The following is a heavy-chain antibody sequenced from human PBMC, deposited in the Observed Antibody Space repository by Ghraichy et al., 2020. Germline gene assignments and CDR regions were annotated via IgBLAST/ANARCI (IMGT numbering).Heavy chain of an antibody. V-gene: IGHV3-23*01. D-gene: IGHD3-22*01. CDR1: GFTFSSYA. Sequence: GGSLRLSCAASGFTFSSYAMSWVRQAPGKGLEWVSTISDSGGSTYYADSVKGRFTISRDNSKNTLYLQMNSLRAEDTAIYYCAKGVYYDSSGYLIIWGQGTMVTVSS. CDR3: AKGVYYDSSGYLII. J-gene: IGHJ3*02. CDR2: ISDSGGST.